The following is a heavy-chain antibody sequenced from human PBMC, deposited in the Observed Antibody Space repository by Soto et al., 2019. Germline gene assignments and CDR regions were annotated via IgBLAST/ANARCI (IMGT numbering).Heavy chain of an antibody. CDR3: ARKVTTTGYFDY. Sequence: GASVKVSCKASGYTLTSYYMHWVRQAPGQGLEWMGIINPSGGSTSYAQKFQGRVTMTRDTSTSTVYMELSSLRSEDTAVYYCARKVTTTGYFDYWGQGTLVTVSS. D-gene: IGHD4-4*01. CDR1: GYTLTSYY. CDR2: INPSGGST. V-gene: IGHV1-46*01. J-gene: IGHJ4*02.